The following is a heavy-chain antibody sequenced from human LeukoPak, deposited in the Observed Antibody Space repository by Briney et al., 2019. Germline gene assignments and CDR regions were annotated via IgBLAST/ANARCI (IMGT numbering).Heavy chain of an antibody. D-gene: IGHD6-19*01. V-gene: IGHV1-46*01. CDR3: ARGSWSGSGWNYYFDY. CDR1: GYTFTSYY. Sequence: ASVKVSCKASGYTFTSYYMHWVRQAPGQGLEWMGIINPRTGGTSYAQNFQGRVTMTTDTSTSTVYMESSSLRSEDTALYYCARGSWSGSGWNYYFDYWGQGTLVTVSS. CDR2: INPRTGGT. J-gene: IGHJ4*02.